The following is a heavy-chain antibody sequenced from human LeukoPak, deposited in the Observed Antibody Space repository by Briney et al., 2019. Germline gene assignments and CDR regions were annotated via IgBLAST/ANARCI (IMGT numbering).Heavy chain of an antibody. CDR3: ARDTDDYDSMFDP. V-gene: IGHV4-34*01. J-gene: IGHJ5*02. CDR2: INHSGST. Sequence: SETLSLTCAVYGGSFSGYYWSWIRQPPGKGLEWIGEINHSGSTNYNPSLKSRVTISVDTSKNQFSLKVSSVTAADTAVYYCARDTDDYDSMFDPWGQGTLVTVSS. D-gene: IGHD4-17*01. CDR1: GGSFSGYY.